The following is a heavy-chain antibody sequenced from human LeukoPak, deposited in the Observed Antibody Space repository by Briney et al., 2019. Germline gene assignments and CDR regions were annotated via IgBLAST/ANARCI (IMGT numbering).Heavy chain of an antibody. D-gene: IGHD3-10*01. CDR2: INHSGST. J-gene: IGHJ4*02. Sequence: SETLSLTCAVYGGSFSGYYWSWIRQPPGKGREWIGEINHSGSTNYNPSLKSRVTISVDTSKNQFSLKLSSVTAADTAVYYCAKERLWFGENPFDYWGQGTLATVSS. CDR1: GGSFSGYY. CDR3: AKERLWFGENPFDY. V-gene: IGHV4-34*01.